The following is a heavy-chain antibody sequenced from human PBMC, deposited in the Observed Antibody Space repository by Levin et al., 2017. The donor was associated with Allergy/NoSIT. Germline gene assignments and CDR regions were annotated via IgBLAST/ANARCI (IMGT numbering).Heavy chain of an antibody. CDR1: GFTFSDYY. Sequence: LSLTCAASGFTFSDYYMSWIRQAPGKGLEWVSYISSSGSTIYYADSVKGRFTISRDNAKNSLYLQMNSLRAEDTAVYYCARDRYYYDSSGWHALFASWGREPWSPSPQ. J-gene: IGHJ4*02. CDR3: ARDRYYYDSSGWHALFAS. V-gene: IGHV3-11*01. CDR2: ISSSGSTI. D-gene: IGHD3-22*01.